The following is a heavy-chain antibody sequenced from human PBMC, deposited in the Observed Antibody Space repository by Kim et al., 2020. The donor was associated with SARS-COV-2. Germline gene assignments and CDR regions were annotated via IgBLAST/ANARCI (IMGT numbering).Heavy chain of an antibody. CDR3: ASPGGSRENYGMDV. J-gene: IGHJ6*02. V-gene: IGHV1-58*01. Sequence: AQKFQERGTINRDMSTSTAYMELSSLRSEDTAVYYCASPGGSRENYGMDVWGQGTTVTVSS. D-gene: IGHD6-13*01.